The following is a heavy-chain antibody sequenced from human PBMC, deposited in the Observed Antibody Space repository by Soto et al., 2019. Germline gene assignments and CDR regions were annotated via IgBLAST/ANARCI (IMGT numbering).Heavy chain of an antibody. CDR1: GGSVSSSGNY. CDR3: ARPYALVLYHFDY. CDR2: IYYSGST. J-gene: IGHJ4*02. V-gene: IGHV4-39*01. D-gene: IGHD2-8*02. Sequence: SETLSLTCTVSGGSVSSSGNYWGWIRQPPGKGLEWIGSIYYSGSTYYNPSLKSRVTTSVDTSKNQFSLKLSSVTAADTAVYYCARPYALVLYHFDYLFLGTLVT.